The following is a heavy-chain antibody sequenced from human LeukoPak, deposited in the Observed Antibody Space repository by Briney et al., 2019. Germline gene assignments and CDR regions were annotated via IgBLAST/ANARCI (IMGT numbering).Heavy chain of an antibody. Sequence: ASVKVSWKASGGTFSSYAISWVRQAPGQGLEWMGGIIPISGTANYAQKFQGRVTITADESTTTAYMELSSLRYEDTAVYYCARERQHYYGSGSYYNLFEYWGQGTLVTVSS. J-gene: IGHJ4*02. CDR3: ARERQHYYGSGSYYNLFEY. V-gene: IGHV1-69*01. CDR2: IIPISGTA. CDR1: GGTFSSYA. D-gene: IGHD3-10*01.